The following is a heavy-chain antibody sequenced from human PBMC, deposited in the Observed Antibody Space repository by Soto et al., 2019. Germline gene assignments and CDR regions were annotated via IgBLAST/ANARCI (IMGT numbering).Heavy chain of an antibody. CDR2: IAVGSGYT. V-gene: IGHV1-58*02. Sequence: SAKASANASGFTFTRSAIQWVRQARGQRLEWIGWIAVGSGYTNYAQRFQDRVTLTRDTSTATTYMELSRLTSEDTAIYYCEADATACQHMLPSEYRGRGTRVIVSS. J-gene: IGHJ4*02. CDR3: EADATACQHMLPSEY. D-gene: IGHD3-10*02. CDR1: GFTFTRSA.